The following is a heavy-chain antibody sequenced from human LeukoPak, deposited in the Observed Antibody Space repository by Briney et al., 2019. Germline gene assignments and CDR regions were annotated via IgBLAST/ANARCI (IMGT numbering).Heavy chain of an antibody. V-gene: IGHV3-23*01. CDR1: GFTFSSYA. D-gene: IGHD3-10*01. J-gene: IGHJ4*02. CDR3: AKDGKFEDYGSEFDY. CDR2: ISGSGGST. Sequence: PGRSLRLSCAASGFTFSSYAMSWVRQAPGKGLEWVSAISGSGGSTYYADSVKGRFTISRGNSKNTLYLQMNSLRAEDTAVYYCAKDGKFEDYGSEFDYWGQGTLVTVSS.